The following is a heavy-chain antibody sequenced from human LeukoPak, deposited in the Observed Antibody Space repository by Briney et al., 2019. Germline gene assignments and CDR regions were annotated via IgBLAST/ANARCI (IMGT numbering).Heavy chain of an antibody. Sequence: ASVKVSCKASGYTLSSYGISWVRQAPGQGLEWMGWMNPNSGNTGYAQKFQGRVTMTRNTSISTAYMELSSLRSEDTAVYYCARRPSKYYDILTGYYRSEFDYWGQGTLVTVSS. CDR1: GYTLSSYG. CDR2: MNPNSGNT. D-gene: IGHD3-9*01. J-gene: IGHJ4*02. CDR3: ARRPSKYYDILTGYYRSEFDY. V-gene: IGHV1-8*02.